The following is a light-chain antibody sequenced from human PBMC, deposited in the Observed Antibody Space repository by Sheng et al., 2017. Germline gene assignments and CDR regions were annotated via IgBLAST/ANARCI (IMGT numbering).Light chain of an antibody. CDR3: QQTYGTVWA. J-gene: IGKJ1*01. V-gene: IGKV1-39*01. CDR1: QNINNF. CDR2: AAS. Sequence: DIQMDQSPSSLSASVGDRVTITCRASQNINNFLNWYQQKPGRAPSLLIYAASSVQSAVPSRFSGSGSVTDFTLTISSLQPEDFAIYYCQQTYGTVWAFGQGTKVEIK.